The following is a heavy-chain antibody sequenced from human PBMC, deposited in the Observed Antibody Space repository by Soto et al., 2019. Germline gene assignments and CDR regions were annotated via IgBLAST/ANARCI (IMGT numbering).Heavy chain of an antibody. D-gene: IGHD2-15*01. CDR3: ARGYCTGSRCRYYFDY. J-gene: IGHJ4*02. V-gene: IGHV1-8*01. Sequence: ASVKVSCEASGYTFTNYDINWVRQATGQGLEWMGWMNPNTGNTGYAQKFQGRVTMTRNTSITTAYMELSSLRSEDTAVFYCARGYCTGSRCRYYFDYWGQGTLVTVSS. CDR2: MNPNTGNT. CDR1: GYTFTNYD.